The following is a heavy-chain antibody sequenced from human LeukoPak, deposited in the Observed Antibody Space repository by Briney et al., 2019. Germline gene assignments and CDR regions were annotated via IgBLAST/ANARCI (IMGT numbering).Heavy chain of an antibody. Sequence: SQTLSLTCTVSGGSISSGDYYWSWIRQPPGKGLEWIGYIYYSGSTYYNPSLKSRVTTSVDTSKNQFSLKLSSVTAADTAVYYCARGPDRITMIATALGWFDPWGQGTLVTVSS. V-gene: IGHV4-30-4*01. D-gene: IGHD3-22*01. CDR1: GGSISSGDYY. CDR3: ARGPDRITMIATALGWFDP. J-gene: IGHJ5*02. CDR2: IYYSGST.